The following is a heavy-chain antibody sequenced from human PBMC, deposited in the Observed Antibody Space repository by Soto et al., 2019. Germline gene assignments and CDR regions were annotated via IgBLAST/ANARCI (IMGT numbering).Heavy chain of an antibody. D-gene: IGHD1-1*01. CDR3: ARRAETNGWNGFGADKYYFDF. V-gene: IGHV1-8*01. Sequence: VRQATGQGLEWMGWMNPSTGNSGYAQKFQGRVTMTSDTSISTAHMELSSLRSEDTAVYYCARRAETNGWNGFGADKYYFDFWGQGTMVTVSS. CDR2: MNPSTGNS. J-gene: IGHJ4*02.